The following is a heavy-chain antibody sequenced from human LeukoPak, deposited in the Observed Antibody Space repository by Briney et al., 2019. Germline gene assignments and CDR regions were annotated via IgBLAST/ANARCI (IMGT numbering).Heavy chain of an antibody. D-gene: IGHD2-15*01. CDR3: ARSGIVGIDKNWFDP. CDR2: IYHSGST. V-gene: IGHV4-39*07. CDR1: GDSISSSDYY. J-gene: IGHJ5*02. Sequence: PSETLSLTCSVSGDSISSSDYYWGWIRQPPGTGLEWIGSIYHSGSTYYNPSLKSRVIISVDTSKNQISLKLGTVTAADTAMYYCARSGIVGIDKNWFDPWGQGTLVTASS.